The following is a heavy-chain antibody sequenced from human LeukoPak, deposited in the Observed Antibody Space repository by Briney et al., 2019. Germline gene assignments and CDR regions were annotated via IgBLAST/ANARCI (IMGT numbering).Heavy chain of an antibody. CDR1: GCTFTSYG. J-gene: IGHJ4*02. V-gene: IGHV1-18*01. Sequence: ASVKVSCKASGCTFTSYGISWVRQAPGQGLEWMGWISACNGNTNYAQTLQGRVTMTTDTSTSTAYMELRSLRSDDTAVYYCARDDYGDPLKYWGQGTLVTVSS. D-gene: IGHD4-17*01. CDR3: ARDDYGDPLKY. CDR2: ISACNGNT.